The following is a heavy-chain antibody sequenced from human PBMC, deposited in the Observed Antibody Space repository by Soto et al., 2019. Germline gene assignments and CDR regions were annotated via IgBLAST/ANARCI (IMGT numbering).Heavy chain of an antibody. CDR1: GLSVSRNY. J-gene: IGHJ4*02. Sequence: QLVETGGGLIQPGTSLTLSCAASGLSVSRNYMTWVRQAPGKGLEWVSFVYSGGATFYADSVKGRFILSRDDSQNTMYLQMNNLRAEDTAVYYCARVPGRLWGLGTLVTVAS. V-gene: IGHV3-53*02. CDR2: VYSGGAT. CDR3: ARVPGRL. D-gene: IGHD3-10*01.